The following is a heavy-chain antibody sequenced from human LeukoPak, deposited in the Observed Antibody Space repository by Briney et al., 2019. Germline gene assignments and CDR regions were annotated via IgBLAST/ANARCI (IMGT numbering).Heavy chain of an antibody. V-gene: IGHV5-51*01. D-gene: IGHD2-2*01. Sequence: HGESLKISCKGSGYSFTSYWIGWVRQMPGKGLEWMGIIYPGDSDTRYSPSFQGQVTISADKSISTAYLQWSRLKASDTAMYYCARRGYCSSTSCYPNDYYYYGMDVWGQGTTVTVSS. CDR1: GYSFTSYW. CDR2: IYPGDSDT. CDR3: ARRGYCSSTSCYPNDYYYYGMDV. J-gene: IGHJ6*02.